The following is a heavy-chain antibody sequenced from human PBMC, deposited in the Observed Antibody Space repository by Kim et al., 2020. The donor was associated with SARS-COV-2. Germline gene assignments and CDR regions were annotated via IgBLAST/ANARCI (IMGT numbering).Heavy chain of an antibody. V-gene: IGHV3-7*01. D-gene: IGHD3-3*01. Sequence: GGSLRLSCAASGFTFSSYWMSWVRQAPGKGLEWVANIKQDGSEKYYVDSVKGRFTISRDNAKNSLYLQMNSLRAEDTAVYYCAVTYYDFWSGYPSPGGMDVWGQGTTLTVSS. CDR2: IKQDGSEK. J-gene: IGHJ6*02. CDR1: GFTFSSYW. CDR3: AVTYYDFWSGYPSPGGMDV.